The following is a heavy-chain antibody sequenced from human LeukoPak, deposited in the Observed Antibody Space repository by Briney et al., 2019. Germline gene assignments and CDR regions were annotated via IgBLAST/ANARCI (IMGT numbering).Heavy chain of an antibody. Sequence: ASVKVSCKASGYTFTSYGISWVRQAPGQGLEWMGWINAGNGNTKYSQKFQGRVTITRDTSASTAYMELSSLRSEDTAVYYCARATYGGLDYWGQGTLVTVSS. CDR3: ARATYGGLDY. J-gene: IGHJ4*02. CDR1: GYTFTSYG. D-gene: IGHD4-23*01. CDR2: INAGNGNT. V-gene: IGHV1-3*01.